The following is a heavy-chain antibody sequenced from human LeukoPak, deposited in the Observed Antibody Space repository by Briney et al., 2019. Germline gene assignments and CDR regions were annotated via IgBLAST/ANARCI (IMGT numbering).Heavy chain of an antibody. D-gene: IGHD6-19*01. V-gene: IGHV4-39*01. CDR1: GGSISSSSYY. CDR3: ARPSAVAVYDY. CDR2: IYYSGST. J-gene: IGHJ4*02. Sequence: SETLSLTCTVSGGSISSSSYYWGWIRQPPGKGLEWIVSIYYSGSTYYNPSLKRRVTISVDTSKNQFSLKLSSVTAADTAVYYCARPSAVAVYDYWGQGTLVTVSS.